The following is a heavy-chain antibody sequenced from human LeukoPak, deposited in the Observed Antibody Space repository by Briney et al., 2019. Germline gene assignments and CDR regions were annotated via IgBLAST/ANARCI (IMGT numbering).Heavy chain of an antibody. V-gene: IGHV4-39*01. CDR1: GDSINSLDL. D-gene: IGHD6-19*01. Sequence: SGTLSLTCTVSGDSINSLDLWSWVRQPPGKGLEWIGSIYYSGTTYYNPSLKSRATVSVDTSKNQFSLKLSSVTAADTAVYYCARKQYSSGWYPWFDPWGQGTLVTVSS. CDR3: ARKQYSSGWYPWFDP. CDR2: IYYSGTT. J-gene: IGHJ5*02.